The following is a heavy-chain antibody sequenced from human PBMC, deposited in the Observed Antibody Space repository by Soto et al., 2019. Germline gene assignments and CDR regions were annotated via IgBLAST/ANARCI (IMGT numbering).Heavy chain of an antibody. J-gene: IGHJ3*02. CDR2: INPSGGST. Sequence: AASVKVSCKASGYTFTSYYMHWVRQAHGQGLEWMGIINPSGGSTSYAQKFQGRVTMTRDTSTSTVYMELSSLRSEDTAVYYCARAGGIVVVSDAFDIWGQGTMVTVSS. CDR3: ARAGGIVVVSDAFDI. V-gene: IGHV1-46*01. CDR1: GYTFTSYY. D-gene: IGHD2-15*01.